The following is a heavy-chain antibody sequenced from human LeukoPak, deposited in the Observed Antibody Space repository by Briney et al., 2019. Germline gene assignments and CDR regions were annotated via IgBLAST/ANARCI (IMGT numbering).Heavy chain of an antibody. J-gene: IGHJ6*03. Sequence: ASVKVSCKVSGYTLTELSMHWVRQAPGKGLEWMGGFDPEDGETIYAQKFQGRVTITADESTSTAYMELSSLRSEDTAVYYCARGIYDLYYYYMDVWGKGTTVTVSS. CDR3: ARGIYDLYYYYMDV. CDR1: GYTLTELS. D-gene: IGHD3-3*01. V-gene: IGHV1-24*01. CDR2: FDPEDGET.